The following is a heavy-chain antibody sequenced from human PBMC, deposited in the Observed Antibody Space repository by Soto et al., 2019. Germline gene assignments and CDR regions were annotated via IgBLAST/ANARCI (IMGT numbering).Heavy chain of an antibody. Sequence: GGSLRLSCAASGFTFSSYAMSWVRQAPGKGLEWVSAISGSGGSTYYADSVKGRFTISRDNSKNTLYLQMNSLRAEDTAVYYCAKLGRKYDILTGFFDYWGQGTLVTVSS. CDR1: GFTFSSYA. D-gene: IGHD3-9*01. V-gene: IGHV3-23*01. CDR2: ISGSGGST. J-gene: IGHJ4*02. CDR3: AKLGRKYDILTGFFDY.